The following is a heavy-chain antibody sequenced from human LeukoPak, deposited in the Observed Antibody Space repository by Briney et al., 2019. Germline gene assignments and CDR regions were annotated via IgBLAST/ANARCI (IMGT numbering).Heavy chain of an antibody. CDR1: GFTFSSYA. Sequence: GGSLRLSCAASGFTFSSYAMIWVRQAPGKGLEWVSGISGSDGSTYYADSVKGRFTISRDNSKNTLYLQMNSLRTEDTAVYYCAKDPPTRGFSMDVWGKGTTVTVS. CDR3: AKDPPTRGFSMDV. D-gene: IGHD3-10*01. J-gene: IGHJ6*03. CDR2: ISGSDGST. V-gene: IGHV3-23*01.